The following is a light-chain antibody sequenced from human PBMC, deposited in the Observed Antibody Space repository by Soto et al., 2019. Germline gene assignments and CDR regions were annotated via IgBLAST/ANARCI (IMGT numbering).Light chain of an antibody. J-gene: IGLJ2*01. V-gene: IGLV1-44*01. CDR1: RSNIGSRV. Sequence: QSAMTQPPSASGTPGQRVTISCSGSRSNIGSRVVNWYQQFPGAAPKLLISANNQRPSGVPDRFSGTKSGTSASLVISELQSEDEAEYDCEAWDNSLNGVVFGGGTKVTVL. CDR2: ANN. CDR3: EAWDNSLNGVV.